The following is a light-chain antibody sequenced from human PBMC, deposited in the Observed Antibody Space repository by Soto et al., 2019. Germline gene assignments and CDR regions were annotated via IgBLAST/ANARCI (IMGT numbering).Light chain of an antibody. J-gene: IGKJ1*01. CDR1: QGIRND. Sequence: AIQMTQSPSSLSASVGDRVTITCRASQGIRNDLGWYQQKPGKAPKLLMFDVSRLQSGVPSRFSGSGSGTDFTHTISSLQPEDFGTYYCLQDYNYPWTFGQGTKVEIK. CDR3: LQDYNYPWT. V-gene: IGKV1-6*01. CDR2: DVS.